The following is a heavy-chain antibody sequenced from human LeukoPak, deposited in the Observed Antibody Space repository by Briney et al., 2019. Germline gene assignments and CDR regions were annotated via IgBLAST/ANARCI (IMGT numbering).Heavy chain of an antibody. CDR1: GGSISSSSYY. CDR3: ARGVPGPAAIWFDP. Sequence: SETLSLTCTVSGGSISSSSYYWGWIRQPPGKGLEWIGSIYYSGSTYYNPSLKSRVTISVDTSKNQFSLKLSSVTAADTAVYYCARGVPGPAAIWFDPWGQGTLVTVSS. J-gene: IGHJ5*02. CDR2: IYYSGST. V-gene: IGHV4-39*07. D-gene: IGHD2-2*01.